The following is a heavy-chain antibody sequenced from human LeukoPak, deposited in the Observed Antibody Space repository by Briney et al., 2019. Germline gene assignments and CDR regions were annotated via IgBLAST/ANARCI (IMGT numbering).Heavy chain of an antibody. V-gene: IGHV3-21*01. CDR3: ARLFTSGWYNWFDP. CDR2: ISTSSSYI. D-gene: IGHD2-2*01. CDR1: GFIFSSYS. Sequence: GGSLRLSCAASGFIFSSYSMNWVRQAPGTGLEWVSSISTSSSYIYYADSVKGRFTISRDNANNSLYLQMNSLSAEDTAVYYCARLFTSGWYNWFDPWGQGTLVTVSS. J-gene: IGHJ5*02.